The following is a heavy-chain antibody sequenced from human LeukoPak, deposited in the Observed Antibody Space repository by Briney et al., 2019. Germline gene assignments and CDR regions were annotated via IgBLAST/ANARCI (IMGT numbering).Heavy chain of an antibody. CDR3: AKDFRAAGILLGAFDI. Sequence: PGGSLRLSCTASGFTFSSYAMSWVRQAPGKGLEWVSAISGSGGSTYYADSVKGRFTISRDNSKNTLYLQMNSLRAEDTAVYYCAKDFRAAGILLGAFDIWGQGTMVTVSS. CDR1: GFTFSSYA. CDR2: ISGSGGST. V-gene: IGHV3-23*01. J-gene: IGHJ3*02. D-gene: IGHD6-13*01.